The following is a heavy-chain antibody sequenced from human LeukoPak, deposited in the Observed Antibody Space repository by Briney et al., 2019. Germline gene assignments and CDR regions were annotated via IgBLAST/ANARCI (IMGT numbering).Heavy chain of an antibody. V-gene: IGHV3-33*01. CDR1: GFTFSSYG. CDR3: ARSVRGLAVASHFDY. CDR2: IWYDGSNK. J-gene: IGHJ4*02. D-gene: IGHD6-19*01. Sequence: PGRSLRLSCAASGFTFSSYGMHWVRQAPGKGLEWVAVIWYDGSNKYYADSVKGRFTISRDNSKNTLYPQMNSLRAEDTAVYYCARSVRGLAVASHFDYWGQGTLVTVSS.